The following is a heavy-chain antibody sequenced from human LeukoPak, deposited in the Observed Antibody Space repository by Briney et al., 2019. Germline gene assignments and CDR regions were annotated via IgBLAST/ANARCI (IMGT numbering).Heavy chain of an antibody. J-gene: IGHJ4*02. Sequence: PGGSLRLSCTASGFTFSSYSMNWVRQAPGKGLELVSSINSSSSFIYYADSVKGRFTISRDNAKNSLYLQMNSLRAEDTAVYYCARVREAAGTFDYWGQGTLVTVSS. CDR2: INSSSSFI. CDR3: ARVREAAGTFDY. V-gene: IGHV3-21*01. D-gene: IGHD6-13*01. CDR1: GFTFSSYS.